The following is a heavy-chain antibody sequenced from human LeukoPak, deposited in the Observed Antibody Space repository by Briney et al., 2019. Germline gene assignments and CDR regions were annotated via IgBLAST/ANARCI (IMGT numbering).Heavy chain of an antibody. CDR1: GGSISSGDYY. CDR2: IYYSGST. V-gene: IGHV4-30-4*01. CDR3: ARVVAAAAAFQH. Sequence: PSETLSLTCTVSGGSISSGDYYWSWIRQPPGKGLEWIGYIYYSGSTYYNPSLKSRVTISVDTSKNQFSLKLSSVTAADTAVYYCARVVAAAAAFQHWGQGTLVTVSS. J-gene: IGHJ1*01. D-gene: IGHD6-13*01.